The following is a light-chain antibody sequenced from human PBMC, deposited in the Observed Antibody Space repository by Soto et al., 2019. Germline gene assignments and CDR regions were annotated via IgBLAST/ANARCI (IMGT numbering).Light chain of an antibody. Sequence: EIVMTQSPVTLSVSPGERATLSCRASQSVSGKLAWYQQKPGQAPRLLIYDASTRATGVPAMFSGSGSGTEFPLTISSVQSEDVAVYYCQQYSNWRTFGQGTNVEIK. CDR2: DAS. J-gene: IGKJ1*01. V-gene: IGKV3-15*01. CDR3: QQYSNWRT. CDR1: QSVSGK.